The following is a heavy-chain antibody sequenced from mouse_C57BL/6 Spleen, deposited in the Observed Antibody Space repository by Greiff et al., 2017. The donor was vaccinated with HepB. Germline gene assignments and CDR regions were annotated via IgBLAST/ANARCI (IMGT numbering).Heavy chain of an antibody. CDR1: GFTFSDYG. CDR2: ISSGSSTI. V-gene: IGHV5-17*01. Sequence: EVQLVESGGGLVKPGGSLKLSCAASGFTFSDYGMHWVRQAPEKGLEWVAYISSGSSTIYYADTVKGRFTISRDNAKNTLFLQMTSLRSEDTAMYYCARPGYSNYVEYWYFDVWGTGTTVTVSS. CDR3: ARPGYSNYVEYWYFDV. J-gene: IGHJ1*03. D-gene: IGHD2-5*01.